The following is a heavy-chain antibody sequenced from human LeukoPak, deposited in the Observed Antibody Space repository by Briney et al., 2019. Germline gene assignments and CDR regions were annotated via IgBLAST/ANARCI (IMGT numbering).Heavy chain of an antibody. CDR2: ISYDGSNK. V-gene: IGHV3-30-3*01. CDR3: ARDSYDSSGLAAFDI. Sequence: GGSLRLSCAASGFTFSSYAMHWVRQAPGKGLEWVAVISYDGSNKYYADSVKGRFTISRDNSKNTLYLQMNSLRAEDTAVYYCARDSYDSSGLAAFDIWGQGTMVTVSS. J-gene: IGHJ3*02. CDR1: GFTFSSYA. D-gene: IGHD3-22*01.